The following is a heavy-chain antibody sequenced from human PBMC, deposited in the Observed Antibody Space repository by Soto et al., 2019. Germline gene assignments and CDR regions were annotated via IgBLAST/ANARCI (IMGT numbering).Heavy chain of an antibody. CDR3: AHRVEGYVIGWSPVCSHY. V-gene: IGHV2-5*02. D-gene: IGHD6-19*01. Sequence: SGPTLVNPTQTLTLACTFSGFSLSSGVGVGWIRQSPGKALEWLAVIYWDDDKRYSPSLQSRVTISKDTSKNQVVLTMSNMDPVDTATYYCAHRVEGYVIGWSPVCSHYCCQGALLTGS. J-gene: IGHJ4*02. CDR1: GFSLSSGVG. CDR2: IYWDDDK.